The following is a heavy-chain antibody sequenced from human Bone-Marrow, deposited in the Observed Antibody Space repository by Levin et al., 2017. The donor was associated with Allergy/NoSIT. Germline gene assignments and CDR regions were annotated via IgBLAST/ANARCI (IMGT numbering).Heavy chain of an antibody. Sequence: LSLTCAASGLIFRDSSMSWLRPAPGKRLEWVSDITRSGDKIYYADSVKGRFTISRDNVKRSLYLQMDSLRAEDTAVYFCARHGVGGYSGYDAPWDYWGLGTLVTVSS. CDR2: ITRSGDKI. CDR3: ARHGVGGYSGYDAPWDY. CDR1: GLIFRDSS. V-gene: IGHV3-11*01. D-gene: IGHD5-12*01. J-gene: IGHJ4*01.